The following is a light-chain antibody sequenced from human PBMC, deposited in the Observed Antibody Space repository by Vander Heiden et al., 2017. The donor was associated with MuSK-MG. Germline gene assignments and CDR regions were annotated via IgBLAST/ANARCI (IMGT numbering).Light chain of an antibody. CDR3: QQDGSSPGT. J-gene: IGKJ2*01. Sequence: EIVLTQSPGTLSLSPGERATLPCRASQSVSSSYLAWYQQKPGQAPRLLIYGASSRATGIPDRFSGSGSGTDFTLTISRLEPEDFAVYYCQQDGSSPGTFGQGTKLEIK. V-gene: IGKV3-20*01. CDR1: QSVSSSY. CDR2: GAS.